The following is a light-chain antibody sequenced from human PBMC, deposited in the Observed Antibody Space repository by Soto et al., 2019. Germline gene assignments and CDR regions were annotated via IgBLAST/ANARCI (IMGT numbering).Light chain of an antibody. Sequence: QPVLTQPPSVSGAPGQRVTISCTGSSSNIGAGYDVHWYQQLPGTAPKLLIYGNSNRPSGVPDRFSGSKSGTSASLAITGLQAEDEADYYCAVWDDSLSGMIFGGGTKLTVL. CDR3: AVWDDSLSGMI. CDR2: GNS. V-gene: IGLV1-40*01. J-gene: IGLJ2*01. CDR1: SSNIGAGYD.